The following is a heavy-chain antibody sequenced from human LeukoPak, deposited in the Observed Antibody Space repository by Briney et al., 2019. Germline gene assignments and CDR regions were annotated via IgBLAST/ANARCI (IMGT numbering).Heavy chain of an antibody. J-gene: IGHJ4*02. V-gene: IGHV3-23*01. CDR3: AKMAAFDY. CDR2: ISRSGDST. D-gene: IGHD5-24*01. CDR1: GFTFSSYA. Sequence: GGSLRLSCAASGFTFSSYAMSWVRQAPGKGLEWVSTISRSGDSTYYADSVKGRFTISRDNSKNTLYLQMNSLRAEDTAIYYWAKMAAFDYWGQGTLVTVSS.